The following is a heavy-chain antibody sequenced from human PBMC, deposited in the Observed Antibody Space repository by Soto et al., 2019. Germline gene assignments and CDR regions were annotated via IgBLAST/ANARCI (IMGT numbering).Heavy chain of an antibody. D-gene: IGHD1-26*01. CDR2: IYTDGRT. CDR3: GRGQTVGVTAPDS. Sequence: RWVLKTTGKGLEWVSVIYTDGRTFYAESVKGRFTISRDNSENTIYLQMNSLRAEDTAVYYCGRGQTVGVTAPDSWGQGTLVTVSS. V-gene: IGHV3-53*01. J-gene: IGHJ4*02.